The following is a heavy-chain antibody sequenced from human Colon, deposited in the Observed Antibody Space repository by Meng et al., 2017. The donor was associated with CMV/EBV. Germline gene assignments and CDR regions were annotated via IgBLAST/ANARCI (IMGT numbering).Heavy chain of an antibody. CDR2: TYLRSKWYI. D-gene: IGHD6-19*01. J-gene: IGHJ5*01. Sequence: SQTPSLTGAISGDKVSSNSATWNWIRQSPSRGLEWLARTYLRSKWYIAYADSVRSRINITTDTAKNQVSLQLSSVTPEDTAVYYCVRGSSGWGNWFDSWGQGTLVTVSS. CDR3: VRGSSGWGNWFDS. CDR1: GDKVSSNSAT. V-gene: IGHV6-1*01.